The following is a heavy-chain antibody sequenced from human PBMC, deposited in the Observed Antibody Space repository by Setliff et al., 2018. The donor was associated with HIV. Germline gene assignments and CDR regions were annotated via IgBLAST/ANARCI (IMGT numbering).Heavy chain of an antibody. J-gene: IGHJ2*01. CDR2: ISRGGRTK. CDR1: GFTFSDYY. D-gene: IGHD5-12*01. CDR3: ARVPVMATITYWYFDL. V-gene: IGHV3-11*04. Sequence: NPGGSLRLSCAASGFTFSDYYMSWIRQAPGKGLEWISYISRGGRTKYYADSVKGRFTISRDNAKNSLYLQMNSLRAEDTTIYYCARVPVMATITYWYFDLWGRGTRVTVSS.